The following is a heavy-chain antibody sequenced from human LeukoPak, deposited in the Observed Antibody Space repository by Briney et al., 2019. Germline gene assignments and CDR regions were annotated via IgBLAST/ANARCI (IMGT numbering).Heavy chain of an antibody. V-gene: IGHV3-7*01. J-gene: IGHJ4*02. CDR3: ARWGAMGSGFIDY. CDR2: INQDGSEK. Sequence: GGSLRLSCAASGFTFSRYWMTWVRQAPGKGLEWVANINQDGSEKYYVDSVKGRFTISRDNAKNSLYLQMNSLRAEDTAVYYCARWGAMGSGFIDYWGQGTLVTVSS. CDR1: GFTFSRYW. D-gene: IGHD6-19*01.